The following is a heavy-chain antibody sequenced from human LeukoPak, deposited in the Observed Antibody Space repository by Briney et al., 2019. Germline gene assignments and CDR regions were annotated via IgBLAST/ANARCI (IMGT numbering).Heavy chain of an antibody. D-gene: IGHD3-22*01. V-gene: IGHV3-33*08. CDR3: ARDSYDSSGYSANDY. CDR2: IWYDGGNK. CDR1: GFTFSSYA. Sequence: GRSLRLSCAASGFTFSSYAMHWVRQAPGKGLEWVAVIWYDGGNKYYADSVKGRFTISRDNSKNTLYLQMNSLRAEDTAVYYCARDSYDSSGYSANDYWGQGTLVTVSS. J-gene: IGHJ4*02.